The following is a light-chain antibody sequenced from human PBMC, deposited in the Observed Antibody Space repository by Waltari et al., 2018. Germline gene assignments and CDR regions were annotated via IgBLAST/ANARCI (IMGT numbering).Light chain of an antibody. CDR2: QDV. Sequence: SYELTQPPSVSVSPGQTATITCSGATLGAKYVSWYQQRPGQSPMLVIHQDVKRPSGIPERFSGANSGDTTTLTISGTQAMDEADYYCQTWDSSVVFGGGTKLTVL. J-gene: IGLJ2*01. CDR1: TLGAKY. V-gene: IGLV3-1*01. CDR3: QTWDSSVV.